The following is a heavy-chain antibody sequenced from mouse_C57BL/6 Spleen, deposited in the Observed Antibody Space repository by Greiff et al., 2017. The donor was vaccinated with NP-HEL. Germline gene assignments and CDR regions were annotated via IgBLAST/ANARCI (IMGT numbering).Heavy chain of an antibody. V-gene: IGHV1-52*01. CDR1: GYTFTSYW. J-gene: IGHJ4*01. CDR3: ARRGPMDY. CDR2: IDPSDSET. Sequence: QVQLQQSGAELVRPGSSVKLSCKASGYTFTSYWMHWVKQRPIQGLEWIGNIDPSDSETYYHQKFKDQATLTVDKSSSTAYMQLSSLTAEDSAVYYCARRGPMDYWGQGTSVTVSS.